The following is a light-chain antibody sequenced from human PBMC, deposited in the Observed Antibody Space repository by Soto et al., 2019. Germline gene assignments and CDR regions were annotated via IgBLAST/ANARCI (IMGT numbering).Light chain of an antibody. CDR1: QSINNW. Sequence: DIQMTQSPSTLSASIGDRVTITCRASQSINNWLAWYQQKPGKAPKLLIYKASSLESGVPSRFSGSASGTEFTLTINSLQPDDLAAYYCQQYNTYPITFGQGTRLEIK. V-gene: IGKV1-5*03. CDR3: QQYNTYPIT. CDR2: KAS. J-gene: IGKJ5*01.